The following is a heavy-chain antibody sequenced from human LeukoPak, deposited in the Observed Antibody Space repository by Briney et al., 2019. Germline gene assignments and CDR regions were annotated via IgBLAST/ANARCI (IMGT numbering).Heavy chain of an antibody. Sequence: PGGSLRLSCAASGFTFSNYAMSWVRQAPGKGLEWVSTLSSSGGNTFYAVSVKGRFTISRDNSKNTLFLQMNSLRAEDTAVYYCAKDSARPYYDILTGYYRPSGFDPWGQGTLVTVSS. CDR1: GFTFSNYA. V-gene: IGHV3-23*01. CDR2: LSSSGGNT. D-gene: IGHD3-9*01. J-gene: IGHJ5*02. CDR3: AKDSARPYYDILTGYYRPSGFDP.